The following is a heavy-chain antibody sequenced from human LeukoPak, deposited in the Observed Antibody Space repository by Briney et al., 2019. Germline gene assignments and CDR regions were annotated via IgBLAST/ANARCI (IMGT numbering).Heavy chain of an antibody. CDR2: IYPGDSDT. V-gene: IGHV5-51*01. J-gene: IGHJ4*02. CDR3: ASSLGLYCSSTSCYAFDY. D-gene: IGHD2-2*01. Sequence: GESLKISCKGSGYSFTSYWIGWVRQLPGKGLEWMGIIYPGDSDTRYSPSFQGQVTISADKSISTAYLQWSSLKASDTAMYYCASSLGLYCSSTSCYAFDYWGQGTLVTVSS. CDR1: GYSFTSYW.